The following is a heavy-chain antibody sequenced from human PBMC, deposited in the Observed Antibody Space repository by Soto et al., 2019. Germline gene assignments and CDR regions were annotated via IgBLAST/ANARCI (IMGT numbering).Heavy chain of an antibody. CDR3: ATADSSQTDFEY. CDR1: GFTLSSYG. D-gene: IGHD2-15*01. J-gene: IGHJ4*02. Sequence: QVQLVESGGGVVQPGRSLRLSCAASGFTLSSYGMHWFRQAPGKGLEWVAVISYDGSNKYYADSVKGRFIISRDNSKTTLYLQMNSLRAEGTAVYYCATADSSQTDFEYWGQGTLVTVSS. CDR2: ISYDGSNK. V-gene: IGHV3-30*03.